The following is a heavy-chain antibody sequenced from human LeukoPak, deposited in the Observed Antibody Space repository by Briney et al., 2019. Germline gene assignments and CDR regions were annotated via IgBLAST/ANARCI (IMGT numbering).Heavy chain of an antibody. Sequence: PSETLSLTCTVSGGSISSSSYYWGWIRQPPGKVLEWIGSIYYSGSTYYNPSLKSRVTISVDTSKNQFSLKLSSVTAADTAVYYCARAFPRRIAAAGLFDYWGQGTLITVSS. J-gene: IGHJ4*02. D-gene: IGHD6-13*01. CDR1: GGSISSSSYY. CDR3: ARAFPRRIAAAGLFDY. CDR2: IYYSGST. V-gene: IGHV4-39*07.